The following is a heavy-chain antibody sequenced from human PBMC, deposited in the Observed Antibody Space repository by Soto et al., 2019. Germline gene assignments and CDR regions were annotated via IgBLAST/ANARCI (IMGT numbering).Heavy chain of an antibody. CDR2: IWYDGSNK. D-gene: IGHD3-9*01. J-gene: IGHJ4*02. Sequence: SGWSLRLSCASSVFTFISYGMHWVRQAPGKGLEWVAVIWYDGSNKYYADSVKGRFTISRDNSKNTLYLQMNSLRAEDTAVYYCAATYFDWLYLDYWGQGTLVTVSS. CDR1: VFTFISYG. V-gene: IGHV3-33*01. CDR3: AATYFDWLYLDY.